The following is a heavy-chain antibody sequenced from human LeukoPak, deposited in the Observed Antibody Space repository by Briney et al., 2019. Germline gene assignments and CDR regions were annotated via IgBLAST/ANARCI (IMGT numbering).Heavy chain of an antibody. Sequence: SETLSLTCTVSGGSISSYYWSWIRQPAGKGLEWIGRIYTSGSTNYNPSLKSRVTISVDKSKNQFSLKLSSVAAADTAVYYCARDQYDFWSGYPSYYYYHYMDVWGKGTTVTVSS. D-gene: IGHD3-3*01. J-gene: IGHJ6*03. CDR1: GGSISSYY. CDR3: ARDQYDFWSGYPSYYYYHYMDV. V-gene: IGHV4-4*07. CDR2: IYTSGST.